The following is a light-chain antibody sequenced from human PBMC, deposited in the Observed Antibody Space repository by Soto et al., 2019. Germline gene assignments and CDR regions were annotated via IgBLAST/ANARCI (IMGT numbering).Light chain of an antibody. J-gene: IGKJ1*01. CDR3: QQYNNWPPWT. CDR2: WAS. Sequence: DIVMTQSPDSLAVSLGERATINCKSSQSVLYTSNNKNYLSWYQQKPGQPPKLLIYWASTRESGVPDRFSGSGSGTDFTLTISSLQAEDVAVYYWQQYNNWPPWTFGQGTKVEIK. V-gene: IGKV4-1*01. CDR1: QSVLYTSNNKNY.